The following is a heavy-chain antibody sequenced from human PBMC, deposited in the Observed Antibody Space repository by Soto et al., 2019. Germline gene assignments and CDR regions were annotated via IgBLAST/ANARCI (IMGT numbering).Heavy chain of an antibody. CDR2: IIPILGIA. Sequence: QVQLVQSGAEVKKPGSSVKVSCKASGGTFSSYTISWVRQAPGQGLEWMGRIIPILGIANYAQKFQGRVTITADKSTSTAYMELSSLRSEDTAVYYCAREPVTAAANNWFDPWGQGTLVTVSS. V-gene: IGHV1-69*08. CDR1: GGTFSSYT. D-gene: IGHD6-25*01. J-gene: IGHJ5*02. CDR3: AREPVTAAANNWFDP.